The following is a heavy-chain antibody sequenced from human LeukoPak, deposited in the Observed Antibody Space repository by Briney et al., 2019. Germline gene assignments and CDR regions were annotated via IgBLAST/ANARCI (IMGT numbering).Heavy chain of an antibody. V-gene: IGHV1-2*02. CDR2: INPNSGGT. D-gene: IGHD2-2*01. CDR3: ATDIVVVPAAMPASDP. J-gene: IGHJ5*02. Sequence: ASVKVSCKASGYTFTGYYMHWVRQAPGQRLEWMGWINPNSGGTNYAQKFQGRVTMTRDTSISTAYMELSRLRSDDTAVYYCATDIVVVPAAMPASDPWGQGTMVTVSS. CDR1: GYTFTGYY.